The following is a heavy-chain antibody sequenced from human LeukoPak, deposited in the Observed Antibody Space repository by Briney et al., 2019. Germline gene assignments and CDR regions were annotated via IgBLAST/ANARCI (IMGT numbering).Heavy chain of an antibody. D-gene: IGHD3-22*01. CDR3: ARVGLFYDSSGYLKQ. Sequence: ASVKVSCKASGYTFTDYYMQWVRQAPGQGLEWMGWINPNNGDTKYAQEFQGRVIMTRDTSISTAYMELSRLRSDDTAVYYCARVGLFYDSSGYLKQWGQGTLVTVSS. V-gene: IGHV1-2*02. CDR2: INPNNGDT. CDR1: GYTFTDYY. J-gene: IGHJ4*02.